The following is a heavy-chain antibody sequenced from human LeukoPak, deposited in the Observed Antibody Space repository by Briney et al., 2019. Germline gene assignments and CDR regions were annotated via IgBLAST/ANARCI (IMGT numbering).Heavy chain of an antibody. V-gene: IGHV3-21*01. CDR2: ISSSSSYI. CDR1: GFTFSSYS. D-gene: IGHD3-3*02. CDR3: ARNHFWSGYLPLDY. Sequence: PGGSLRLSCAASGFTFSSYSMNWVRQAPGKGLEWVSSISSSSSYIYYADSVKGRFTISRDNAKNSLYLQMNSLRAEDTAVYYCARNHFWSGYLPLDYWGQGTLVTVSS. J-gene: IGHJ4*02.